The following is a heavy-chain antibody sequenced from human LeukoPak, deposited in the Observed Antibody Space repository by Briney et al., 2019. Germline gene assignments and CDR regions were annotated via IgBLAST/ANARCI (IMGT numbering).Heavy chain of an antibody. Sequence: KPSETLSLTCTVSGYSISSGYYWGWIRQPPGKGLEWIGSIYHSGSTYYNPSLKSRVTISVDTSKNQFSLKLSSVSAADTAVYYCARVTHYYYYYMDVWGKGTTVTVSS. CDR2: IYHSGST. CDR1: GYSISSGYY. J-gene: IGHJ6*03. V-gene: IGHV4-38-2*02. CDR3: ARVTHYYYYYMDV.